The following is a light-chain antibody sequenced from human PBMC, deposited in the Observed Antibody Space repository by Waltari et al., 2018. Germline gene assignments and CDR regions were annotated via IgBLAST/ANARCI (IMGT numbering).Light chain of an antibody. Sequence: QTVVTQEPSLTVSPGGTVTLTCASSTGAVTSGFYPSWFQQKPGQPPRALIYSTNNKHSWSPARFSGSLLGGKAALTLSGVQVEDEAEYYCLLYYGGAQVFGGGTKLTVL. J-gene: IGLJ3*02. CDR3: LLYYGGAQV. V-gene: IGLV7-43*01. CDR1: TGAVTSGFY. CDR2: STN.